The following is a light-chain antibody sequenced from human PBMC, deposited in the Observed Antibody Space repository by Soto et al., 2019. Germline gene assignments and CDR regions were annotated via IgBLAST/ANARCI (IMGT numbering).Light chain of an antibody. CDR1: QSVSNY. CDR2: GAS. CDR3: QQYKDWPTT. J-gene: IGKJ1*01. V-gene: IGKV3-15*01. Sequence: EIMLTQSPATLSLSPGERATLSCRTSQSVSNYLAWYQQKPGQAPRLLVYGASTRATGIPARFSGSGAGTDFTLTITSLQSEDFGVYFCQQYKDWPTTFGQGTKVDI.